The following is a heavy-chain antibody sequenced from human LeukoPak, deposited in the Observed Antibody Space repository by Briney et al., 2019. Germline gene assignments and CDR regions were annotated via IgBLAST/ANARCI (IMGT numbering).Heavy chain of an antibody. D-gene: IGHD5-12*01. Sequence: GESLKISCKGSGYSFTSYWIGWVRQMPGKGLEWMGIIHPADSDTRYSPSFQGQVTISADKSLSTAYLQWSRLKASDTAMYYCAISHGYSYYGDVFDIWGQGTMVTVSS. CDR3: AISHGYSYYGDVFDI. CDR1: GYSFTSYW. CDR2: IHPADSDT. J-gene: IGHJ3*02. V-gene: IGHV5-51*01.